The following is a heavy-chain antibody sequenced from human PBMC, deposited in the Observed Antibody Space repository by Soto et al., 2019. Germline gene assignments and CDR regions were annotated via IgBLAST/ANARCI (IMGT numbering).Heavy chain of an antibody. CDR2: IIPIFGTA. J-gene: IGHJ4*02. Sequence: QVQLVQSGAEVKKPGSSVKVSCKASGGTFTSYAISWVRQAPGQGLEWMGGIIPIFGTANYAQKFQGRVTITADEDTSTAYRELSSLRSEDTGVDYGARDRRDRGNVYWGQGALVTVSS. CDR1: GGTFTSYA. CDR3: ARDRRDRGNVY. D-gene: IGHD2-15*01. V-gene: IGHV1-69*01.